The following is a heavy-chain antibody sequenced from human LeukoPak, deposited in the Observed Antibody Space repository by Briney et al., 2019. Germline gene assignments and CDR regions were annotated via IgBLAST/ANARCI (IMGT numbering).Heavy chain of an antibody. Sequence: PGGSLRLSCAASGFTFSSHWMHWVRQAPGKGLVWVSRINSDGSSTSYADSVKGRFTISRDNAKNTLYLQMNSLRAEDTAVYYCARVPYYGSGSYKGYWGQGTLVTVSS. V-gene: IGHV3-74*01. CDR1: GFTFSSHW. CDR3: ARVPYYGSGSYKGY. J-gene: IGHJ4*02. D-gene: IGHD3-10*01. CDR2: INSDGSST.